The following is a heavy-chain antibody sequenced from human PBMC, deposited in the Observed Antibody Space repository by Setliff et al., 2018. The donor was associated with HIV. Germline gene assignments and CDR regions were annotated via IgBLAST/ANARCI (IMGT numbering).Heavy chain of an antibody. CDR2: IIPIFGTA. J-gene: IGHJ4*02. V-gene: IGHV1-69*05. Sequence: SVKVSCKASGGTFSSYAISWVRQAPGQGLEWMGGIIPIFGTANYAQKFQGRVTVTMDTSTSTAYMELRSLKSDDTAVYYCARGKTWLRFLDYWGQGTLVTAPQ. CDR3: ARGKTWLRFLDY. CDR1: GGTFSSYA. D-gene: IGHD5-12*01.